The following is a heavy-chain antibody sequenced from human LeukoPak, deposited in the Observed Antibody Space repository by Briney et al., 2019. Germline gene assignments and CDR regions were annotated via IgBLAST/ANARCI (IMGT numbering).Heavy chain of an antibody. J-gene: IGHJ6*02. Sequence: ASVQGNCQASGYTFTYHYLHWVRQAPGQGVAWMGWITPSSGGTNYAQKFQGRVTMTRDKSISTAYMQLGRLRTDDTAVYYCAAFEANTSYYYGMDVWGQGTTVTVSS. D-gene: IGHD1-26*01. CDR1: GYTFTYHY. V-gene: IGHV1-2*02. CDR2: ITPSSGGT. CDR3: AAFEANTSYYYGMDV.